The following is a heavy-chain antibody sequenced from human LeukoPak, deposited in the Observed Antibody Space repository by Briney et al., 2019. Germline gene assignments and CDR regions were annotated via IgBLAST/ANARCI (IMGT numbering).Heavy chain of an antibody. Sequence: SETLSLTCTVSGGSISGYYWSWIRQPAGKGLEWIGRIYTSGSTNYNPSLKSRVTMSVDTSKNQFSLKLSSVTAADTAVYYCARTGYYDFSYYYYYMDVWGKGTTVTVSS. CDR3: ARTGYYDFSYYYYYMDV. CDR1: GGSISGYY. J-gene: IGHJ6*03. D-gene: IGHD3-3*01. V-gene: IGHV4-4*07. CDR2: IYTSGST.